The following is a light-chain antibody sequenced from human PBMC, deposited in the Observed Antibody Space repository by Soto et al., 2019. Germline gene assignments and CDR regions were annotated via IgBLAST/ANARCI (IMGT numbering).Light chain of an antibody. CDR3: QQYYATPRT. CDR1: QSVLYSFNNQNY. J-gene: IGKJ1*01. V-gene: IGKV4-1*01. CDR2: WAS. Sequence: DIVMTQSPDSLAVSLGERATINCKSSQSVLYSFNNQNYLTWYQQKPGQPPKLLIYWASTRESGVPDRFSGSGSGTDFTLTISSLQAEDVAVYYGQQYYATPRTFGQGTKVDIK.